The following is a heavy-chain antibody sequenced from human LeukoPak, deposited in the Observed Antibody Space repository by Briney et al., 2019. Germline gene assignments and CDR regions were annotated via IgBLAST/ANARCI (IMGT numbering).Heavy chain of an antibody. J-gene: IGHJ5*02. D-gene: IGHD6-19*01. CDR1: GFTFSNYA. V-gene: IGHV4-34*01. CDR2: INHSGST. Sequence: GSLRLSCAASGFTFSNYAMSWVRQAPGKGLEWIGEINHSGSTNYNPSLKSRVTISVDTSKNQFSLRLRSVTAADTAVYYCARGQARLAWFDPWGQGTLVTVSS. CDR3: ARGQARLAWFDP.